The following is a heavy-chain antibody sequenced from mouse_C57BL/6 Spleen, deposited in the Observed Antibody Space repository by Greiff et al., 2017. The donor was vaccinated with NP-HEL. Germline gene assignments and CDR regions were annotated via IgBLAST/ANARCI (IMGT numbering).Heavy chain of an antibody. Sequence: ESGPGILQSSQTLSLTCSFSGFSLSTSGMGVSWIRQPSGKGLEWLAHIYWDDDKRYNPSLKSRLTISKDTSRNQVFLKITSVDTADTATYYCARTNYYGSSPCYWYFDVWGTGTTVTVSS. J-gene: IGHJ1*03. D-gene: IGHD1-1*01. CDR3: ARTNYYGSSPCYWYFDV. V-gene: IGHV8-12*01. CDR1: GFSLSTSGMG. CDR2: IYWDDDK.